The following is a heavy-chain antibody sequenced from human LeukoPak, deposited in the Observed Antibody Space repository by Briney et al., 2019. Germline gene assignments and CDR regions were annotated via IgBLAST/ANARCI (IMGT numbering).Heavy chain of an antibody. J-gene: IGHJ4*02. CDR1: GIIFSTYA. CDR3: ARDFWSGYYTED. Sequence: QPGGSLRLSCEFSGIIFSTYAMNWVRQAPGMGLEWISYISGSSSGSTSITQYADPVKGRFTISRDNAKNSPHLQMDSLSAEDTAVYYCARDFWSGYYTEDWGQGALVIVSS. D-gene: IGHD3-3*01. CDR2: ISGSSSGSTSIT. V-gene: IGHV3-48*04.